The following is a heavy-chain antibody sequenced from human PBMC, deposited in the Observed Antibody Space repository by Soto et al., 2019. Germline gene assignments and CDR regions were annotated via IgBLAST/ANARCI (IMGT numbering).Heavy chain of an antibody. J-gene: IGHJ4*02. D-gene: IGHD1-20*01. V-gene: IGHV3-23*01. CDR2: ISGSGGST. Sequence: PGGSLRLSCAASGFTFSSYAMSWVRQAPGKGLEWVSAISGSGGSTYYADSVKGRFTISRDNSKNTLYLQMNSLRAEDTAVYYCASSPYNWSKFDYWGQGTLVTVSS. CDR1: GFTFSSYA. CDR3: ASSPYNWSKFDY.